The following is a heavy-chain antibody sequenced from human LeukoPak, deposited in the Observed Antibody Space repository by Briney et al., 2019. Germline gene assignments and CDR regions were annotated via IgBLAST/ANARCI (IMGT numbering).Heavy chain of an antibody. V-gene: IGHV3-9*01. CDR3: AKGLGYSSGWWDY. Sequence: GRSLRLSCAASGFTFDDYAMHWVRHAPGKGLEWVSGISWNSGSIGYADSVKGRFTISRDNAKNSLYLQMNSLRAEDTAVYYCAKGLGYSSGWWDYWGQGTLVTVSS. J-gene: IGHJ4*02. D-gene: IGHD6-19*01. CDR2: ISWNSGSI. CDR1: GFTFDDYA.